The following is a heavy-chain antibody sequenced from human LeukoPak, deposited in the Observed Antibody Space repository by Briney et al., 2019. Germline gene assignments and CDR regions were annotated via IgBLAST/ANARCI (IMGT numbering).Heavy chain of an antibody. J-gene: IGHJ4*02. CDR2: ISRSSSTI. V-gene: IGHV3-48*01. D-gene: IGHD2-15*01. CDR1: GFTFSSYS. CDR3: ARDASRYCSGGNCYSGLLGYFDY. Sequence: GSLRLSCAASGFTFSSYSMNWVRQAPGKGLEWVSYISRSSSTIKYADSVKGRFTISRDHAKNSLYLQMNSLRVEDTAVYYCARDASRYCSGGNCYSGLLGYFDYWGQGTLVTVSS.